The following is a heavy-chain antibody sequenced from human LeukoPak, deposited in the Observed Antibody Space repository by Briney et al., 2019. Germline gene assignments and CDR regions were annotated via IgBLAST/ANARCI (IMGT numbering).Heavy chain of an antibody. J-gene: IGHJ5*02. CDR1: GYTFSGFTGYY. Sequence: ASVKVSCKASGYTFSGFTGYYIHWVRQAPGQGLEWMGWLNPNSGGTNSAQKFQGRVTMTRDTFISTAYMELSRLGSDDTAVYYCARGGESKEAVVLKGWFDPWGQGTLVTVSS. V-gene: IGHV1-2*02. D-gene: IGHD6-19*01. CDR3: ARGGESKEAVVLKGWFDP. CDR2: LNPNSGGT.